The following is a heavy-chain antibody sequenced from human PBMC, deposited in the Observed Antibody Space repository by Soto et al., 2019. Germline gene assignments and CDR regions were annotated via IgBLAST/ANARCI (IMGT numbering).Heavy chain of an antibody. CDR1: GFTFSEYG. Sequence: QPGGSLRLSCATSGFTFSEYGMHWVRQAPGKGPEWVSTTGATGRTTYYADSVKGRFTVSRDNSKNTLDLQMSNLRAEDTAVYYCATVHNTSRSFDYWGQGTLVTV. CDR2: TGATGRTT. D-gene: IGHD1-20*01. V-gene: IGHV3-23*01. CDR3: ATVHNTSRSFDY. J-gene: IGHJ4*02.